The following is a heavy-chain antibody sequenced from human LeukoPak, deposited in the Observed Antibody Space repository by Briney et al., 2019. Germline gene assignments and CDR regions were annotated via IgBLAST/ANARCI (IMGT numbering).Heavy chain of an antibody. Sequence: ASVKVSCKASGYTFTSYDINWVRRATGQGLEWMGWMNPNSSNTGYAQKFQGRVTMTRNTSISTAYMELSSLRSEDTAVYYCARGKGAGTSRHPSVVTSYNWFDPWGQGTLVTVSS. CDR1: GYTFTSYD. D-gene: IGHD6-13*01. CDR3: ARGKGAGTSRHPSVVTSYNWFDP. J-gene: IGHJ5*02. V-gene: IGHV1-8*01. CDR2: MNPNSSNT.